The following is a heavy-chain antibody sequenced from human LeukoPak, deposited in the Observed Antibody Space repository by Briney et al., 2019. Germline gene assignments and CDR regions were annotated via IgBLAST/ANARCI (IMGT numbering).Heavy chain of an antibody. Sequence: SETLSLTCTVSGGSISSSSYYWGWIRQPPGKGLEWIGTIYYSGSTYYNPSLKSRVTISVDTSKNQFSLKLSSVTAADTAVYYCASRDTVTTTGFDYWGQGTLVTVSS. D-gene: IGHD4-17*01. J-gene: IGHJ4*02. CDR2: IYYSGST. V-gene: IGHV4-39*07. CDR3: ASRDTVTTTGFDY. CDR1: GGSISSSSYY.